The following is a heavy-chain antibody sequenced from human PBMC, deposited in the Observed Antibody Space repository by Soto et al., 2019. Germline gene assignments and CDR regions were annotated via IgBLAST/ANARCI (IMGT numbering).Heavy chain of an antibody. CDR2: IYRDGST. D-gene: IGHD4-17*01. J-gene: IGHJ4*02. V-gene: IGHV3-53*01. Sequence: GGSLRLSCAASGFIVSSNYMSWVRQAPGKGLEWVSVIYRDGSTYYADSVKGRFTISRDNSKNTLYLQMSSLRAEDTAIYFCAKDPNGDYVGAFESWGQGSLVTVSS. CDR3: AKDPNGDYVGAFES. CDR1: GFIVSSNY.